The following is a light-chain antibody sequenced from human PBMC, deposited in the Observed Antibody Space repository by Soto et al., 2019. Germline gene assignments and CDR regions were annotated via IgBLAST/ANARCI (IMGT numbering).Light chain of an antibody. CDR3: QQYSSSPQWT. Sequence: EIVLTQSPGTLSLSPGESATLSCRASQSVSNTYLAWYQQKPGQAPRLLFYGASTRATGIPDRFSGSGSGTDFTLTISRLEPEDFAVYYCQQYSSSPQWTFGQGTKVEIK. V-gene: IGKV3-20*01. CDR1: QSVSNTY. J-gene: IGKJ1*01. CDR2: GAS.